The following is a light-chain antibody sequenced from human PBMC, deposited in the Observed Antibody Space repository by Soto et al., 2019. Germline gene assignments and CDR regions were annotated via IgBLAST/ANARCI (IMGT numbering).Light chain of an antibody. CDR2: KNN. Sequence: QSVLTQPPSASGTPGQRVTISCSGSSSNIGNFYVYWYQQLPGTAPKLLIYKNNQRPLGVPDQFSGSTSGASASLAISGLRSEDEDAYYCAAWDDSLRGPGVFGGGTQLTVL. CDR3: AAWDDSLRGPGV. J-gene: IGLJ7*01. V-gene: IGLV1-47*01. CDR1: SSNIGNFY.